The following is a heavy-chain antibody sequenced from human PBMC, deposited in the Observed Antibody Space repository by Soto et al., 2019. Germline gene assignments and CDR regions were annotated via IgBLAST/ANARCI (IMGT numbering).Heavy chain of an antibody. Sequence: GGSLRLSCAASGFTFSSYAMSWVRQAPGKGLEWVSAISGSGGSTYYADSVKGRFTISRDNAKNSLYLQMNSLRAEDTAVYYCASGPDYYDSSGYSIPQDFDYWGQGTLVTVSS. J-gene: IGHJ4*02. V-gene: IGHV3-23*01. CDR3: ASGPDYYDSSGYSIPQDFDY. CDR2: ISGSGGST. D-gene: IGHD3-22*01. CDR1: GFTFSSYA.